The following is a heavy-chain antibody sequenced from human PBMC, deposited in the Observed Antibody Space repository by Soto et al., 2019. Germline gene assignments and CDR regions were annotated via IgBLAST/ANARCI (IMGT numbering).Heavy chain of an antibody. D-gene: IGHD1-1*01. J-gene: IGHJ4*02. V-gene: IGHV4-61*01. CDR3: ARAYTGSIV. CDR1: GGSVSSGSYY. Sequence: SETLSLTCTVSGGSVSSGSYYWSWIRQPPGKGLEWIGYIYYSGSTNYNPSLKSRVIISVDTSKNQFSMKLSSVTAADTAVYYCARAYTGSIVWGQGTLVTVSS. CDR2: IYYSGST.